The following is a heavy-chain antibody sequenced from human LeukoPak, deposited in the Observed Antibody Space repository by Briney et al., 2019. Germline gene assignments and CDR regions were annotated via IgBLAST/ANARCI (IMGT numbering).Heavy chain of an antibody. Sequence: PGGSLRLSCAASGFTFSSYSMNWVRQAPGKGLEWVSSISSSSSYIYYADSVKSRFTISRDNAKNSLYLQMNSLRAEDTAVYYCARYSSSGDAFDIWGQGTMVTVSS. V-gene: IGHV3-21*01. CDR1: GFTFSSYS. CDR2: ISSSSSYI. J-gene: IGHJ3*02. D-gene: IGHD6-6*01. CDR3: ARYSSSGDAFDI.